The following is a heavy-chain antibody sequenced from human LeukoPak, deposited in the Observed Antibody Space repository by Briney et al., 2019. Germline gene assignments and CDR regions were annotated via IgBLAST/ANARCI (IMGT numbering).Heavy chain of an antibody. CDR3: ARDWPAVIADY. V-gene: IGHV1-18*01. CDR1: RYTFTSHG. Sequence: ASVKVSCKASRYTFTSHGISWLRQAPGQGLEWMAWISVGNGDTNYAQKFQGRVTLTTDTSTSTAYMELRSLRSDDTAIYYCARDWPAVIADYWGQGTLVTVSP. D-gene: IGHD2-21*01. CDR2: ISVGNGDT. J-gene: IGHJ4*02.